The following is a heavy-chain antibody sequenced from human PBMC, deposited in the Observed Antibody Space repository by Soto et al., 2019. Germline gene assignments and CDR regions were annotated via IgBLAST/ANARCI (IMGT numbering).Heavy chain of an antibody. CDR1: GFTFSSYA. CDR3: AGAYSSSADYYYGMDV. J-gene: IGHJ6*02. V-gene: IGHV3-30-3*01. CDR2: ISYDGSNK. D-gene: IGHD6-6*01. Sequence: PGGSLRLSCAASGFTFSSYAMHWVRQAPGKGLEWVAVISYDGSNKYYADSVKGRFTISRDNSKNTLYLQMNSLRAEDTAVYYCAGAYSSSADYYYGMDVWGQGTTVTVS.